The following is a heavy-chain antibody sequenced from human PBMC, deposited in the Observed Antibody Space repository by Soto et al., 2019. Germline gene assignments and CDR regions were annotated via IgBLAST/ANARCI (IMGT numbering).Heavy chain of an antibody. J-gene: IGHJ4*02. D-gene: IGHD3-10*01. Sequence: QVQLVQSGAEVKKPGASVKVSCKASGYIFINYGINWVRQAPGQGLEWMGWISAHNGNTNYAQNLQGRVTMTTDTSTSTAYMEMRSLRSDDTAVYYCARDLDGSGSYYTDYWGPGTLVTVSS. CDR1: GYIFINYG. CDR3: ARDLDGSGSYYTDY. V-gene: IGHV1-18*01. CDR2: ISAHNGNT.